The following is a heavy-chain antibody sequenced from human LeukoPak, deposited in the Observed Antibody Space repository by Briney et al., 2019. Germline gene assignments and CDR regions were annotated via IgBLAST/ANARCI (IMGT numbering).Heavy chain of an antibody. CDR1: GGTFSSYA. CDR2: IIPIFGTA. D-gene: IGHD3-22*01. J-gene: IGHJ4*02. CDR3: ARGGYYYDSSGYFYFDY. V-gene: IGHV1-69*13. Sequence: SVKVSCKASGGTFSSYAISWVRQAPGQGLEWMGGIIPIFGTANYAQRFQGRVTITADESTSTAYMELSSLRSEDTAVYYCARGGYYYDSSGYFYFDYWGQGTLVTVSS.